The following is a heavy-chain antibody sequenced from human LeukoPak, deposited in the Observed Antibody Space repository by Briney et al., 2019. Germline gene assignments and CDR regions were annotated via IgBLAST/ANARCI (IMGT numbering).Heavy chain of an antibody. CDR2: IYYSGST. CDR3: ARHGSSYSYDY. J-gene: IGHJ4*02. V-gene: IGHV4-59*08. CDR1: AGSINGYF. Sequence: SETLFLTCNVSAGSINGYFWSWLRQPPGKGLEWIGYIYYSGSTNYYNPSLKSRVTISIDSSKSQFSLRLSSVTAADTAVYYCARHGSSYSYDYWGQGTLVTVSS. D-gene: IGHD3-16*01.